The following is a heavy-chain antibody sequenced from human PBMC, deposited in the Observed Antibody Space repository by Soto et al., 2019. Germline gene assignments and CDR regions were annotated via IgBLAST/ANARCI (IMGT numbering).Heavy chain of an antibody. CDR3: ARDTTNDYGDDTFDS. CDR1: GDAFKSYA. Sequence: QVLLLQSGSEVKKAGSSVKVSCKASGDAFKSYAIHWVRQAPGHGLEYMGRIIPSYDRTKYAQKFQGRLTLTADMYTSTVYMELSSLRSEDTAVYYCARDTTNDYGDDTFDSWGQGTKVIVSS. V-gene: IGHV1-69*06. D-gene: IGHD4-17*01. J-gene: IGHJ4*02. CDR2: IIPSYDRT.